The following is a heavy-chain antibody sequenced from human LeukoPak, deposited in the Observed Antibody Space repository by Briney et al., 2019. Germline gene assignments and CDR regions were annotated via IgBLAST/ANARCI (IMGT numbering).Heavy chain of an antibody. Sequence: ASVKVSCKASGYTFTSYGISWVRQAPGQGLEWMGWISAYNGNTNYAQKLQGRVTMTTDTSTSTAYMELRSLRSDDTAVYYCARSYYSSLMYYYYYMDVWGKGTTVTVSS. CDR1: GYTFTSYG. CDR2: ISAYNGNT. CDR3: ARSYYSSLMYYYYYMDV. V-gene: IGHV1-18*01. J-gene: IGHJ6*03. D-gene: IGHD6-6*01.